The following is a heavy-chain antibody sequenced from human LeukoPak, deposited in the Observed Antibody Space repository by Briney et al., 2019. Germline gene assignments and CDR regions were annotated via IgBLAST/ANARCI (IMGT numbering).Heavy chain of an antibody. J-gene: IGHJ3*02. D-gene: IGHD1-26*01. CDR2: IYNDGSST. CDR1: GFTFSNYW. CDR3: ARVRGGSGRSYAADAFDI. Sequence: GGSLRLSCAASGFTFSNYWMHWVRQAPGKGLVWVSRIYNDGSSTSYADSVKGRFTISRDNAKSALYLQMNSLRADDTAVFYCARVRGGSGRSYAADAFDIWGQGTMVTVSS. V-gene: IGHV3-74*01.